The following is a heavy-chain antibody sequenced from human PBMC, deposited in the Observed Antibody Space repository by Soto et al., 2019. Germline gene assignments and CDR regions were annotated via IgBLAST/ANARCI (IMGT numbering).Heavy chain of an antibody. CDR1: GFTFSTYN. CDR3: ARDLYYYDSSAYSGY. CDR2: ISSSSSYI. V-gene: IGHV3-21*01. J-gene: IGHJ4*02. D-gene: IGHD3-22*01. Sequence: PGGSLRLSCAASGFTFSTYNMNWVRQAPGKGLEWVSSISSSSSYIYYADSVKGRFTISRDNAKNSLYLQMNSLRAEDTAVYYCARDLYYYDSSAYSGYWGQGTLVTVSS.